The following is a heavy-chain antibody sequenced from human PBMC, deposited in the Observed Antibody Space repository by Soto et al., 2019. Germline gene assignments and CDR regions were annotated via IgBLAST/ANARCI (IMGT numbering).Heavy chain of an antibody. CDR1: GFTFSSYE. D-gene: IGHD1-26*01. Sequence: EVQLVESGGGLVQPGGSLRLSYAASGFTFSSYEMNWVRQAPGKGLEWVSYISSSGSTIYYADSVKGRFTISRDNAKNSLYLQMNSLRAEDTAVYYCARERELPLDYWGQGTLVTVSS. V-gene: IGHV3-48*03. CDR2: ISSSGSTI. CDR3: ARERELPLDY. J-gene: IGHJ4*02.